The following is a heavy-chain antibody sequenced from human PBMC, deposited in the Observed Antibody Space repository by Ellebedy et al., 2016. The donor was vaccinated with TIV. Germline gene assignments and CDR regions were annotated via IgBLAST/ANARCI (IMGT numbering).Heavy chain of an antibody. CDR3: ARLPGITVVPLGDP. V-gene: IGHV4-59*08. J-gene: IGHJ5*02. CDR2: IDYSCLN. Sequence: MPSETLSLTCTVSGGSISTYDWSWIRQPPGKGLEWIGDIDYSCLNNYNPSLRGRLAFSVDTSTSKNQFSLNLTSVTAADTAVYYCARLPGITVVPLGDPWGQGTLVTVSS. CDR1: GGSISTYD. D-gene: IGHD4-23*01.